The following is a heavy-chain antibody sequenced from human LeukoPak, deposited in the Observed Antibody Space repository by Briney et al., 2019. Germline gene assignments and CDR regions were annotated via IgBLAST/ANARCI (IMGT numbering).Heavy chain of an antibody. CDR1: GGSISSGHYY. J-gene: IGHJ3*02. D-gene: IGHD3-10*01. Sequence: SETLSLTCTVSGGSISSGHYYWSWIRQPPGKGLEWIGYIYYSGSTYYNPSLKSRVTISVDTSKNQFSLKLSSVTAADTAVYYCASDMVRGVMVHAFDIWGQGTMVTVSS. CDR2: IYYSGST. CDR3: ASDMVRGVMVHAFDI. V-gene: IGHV4-30-4*01.